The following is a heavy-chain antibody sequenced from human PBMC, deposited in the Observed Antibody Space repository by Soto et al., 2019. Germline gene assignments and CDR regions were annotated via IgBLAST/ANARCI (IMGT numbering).Heavy chain of an antibody. CDR3: AKNSGYDRRLGRNDY. CDR2: ISGSGGST. V-gene: IGHV3-23*01. J-gene: IGHJ4*02. CDR1: GFTFSSYA. D-gene: IGHD5-12*01. Sequence: GGSLRLSCAASGFTFSSYAMSWVRQAPGKGLEWVSAISGSGGSTYYADSVKGRFTISRDNSKNTLYLQMNSLRAEDTAVYYCAKNSGYDRRLGRNDYWGQGTLVTVSS.